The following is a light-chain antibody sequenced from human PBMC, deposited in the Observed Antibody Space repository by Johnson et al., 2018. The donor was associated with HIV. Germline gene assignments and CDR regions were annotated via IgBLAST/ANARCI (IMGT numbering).Light chain of an antibody. CDR3: GTWDTSLIAGGV. CDR2: DNN. CDR1: SSNIGNNY. V-gene: IGLV1-51*01. J-gene: IGLJ1*01. Sequence: SVLTQPPSVSAAPGQKVTISCSGSSSNIGNNYVSWYQQLPGTAPKLLIYDNNKRPSGIPDRFSGSKSGTSATLGITGLQTGDEADYYCGTWDTSLIAGGVFGTGTNVTVL.